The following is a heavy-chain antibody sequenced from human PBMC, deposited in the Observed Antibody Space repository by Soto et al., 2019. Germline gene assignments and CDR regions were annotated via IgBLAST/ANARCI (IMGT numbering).Heavy chain of an antibody. CDR1: GGSFSGYY. CDR2: INHSGST. D-gene: IGHD5-12*01. V-gene: IGHV4-34*01. J-gene: IGHJ6*02. Sequence: SETLSLTCAVYGGSFSGYYWSWIRQPPGKGLEWIGEINHSGSTNYNPSLKSRVTISVDTSKNQFSLKLSSVTAADTAVYYCARGRASYSGLGGRTLNYYYYGMDVWGQGTTVTVSS. CDR3: ARGRASYSGLGGRTLNYYYYGMDV.